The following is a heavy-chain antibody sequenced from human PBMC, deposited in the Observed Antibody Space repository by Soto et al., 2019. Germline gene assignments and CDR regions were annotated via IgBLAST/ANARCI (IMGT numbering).Heavy chain of an antibody. CDR2: MNPNSGNT. Sequence: QVQLVQSGAEVKKPGASVKVSCKASGYTFTSYDINWVRQATGQGLEWMGWMNPNSGNTGYAQKFQGRVTMTRNSPISTAYMELSSLRSEDTAVYYCARGVRVYATMCRDCMDVWGQGTTVTVSS. V-gene: IGHV1-8*01. CDR1: GYTFTSYD. J-gene: IGHJ6*02. D-gene: IGHD2-8*01. CDR3: ARGVRVYATMCRDCMDV.